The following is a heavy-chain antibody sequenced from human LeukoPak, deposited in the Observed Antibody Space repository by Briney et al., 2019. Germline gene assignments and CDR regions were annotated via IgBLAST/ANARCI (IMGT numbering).Heavy chain of an antibody. CDR3: ARVRSSGWSFDY. D-gene: IGHD6-19*01. CDR1: GFTFSTYS. V-gene: IGHV3-48*02. J-gene: IGHJ4*02. Sequence: GGSLRLSCAASGFTFSTYSMNWVRQAPGKGLEWVSYISSSSTIYYADSVKGRFTISRDNAKNSLYLQMNSLRDEDTAVYYCARVRSSGWSFDYWGQGTLVTVSS. CDR2: ISSSSTI.